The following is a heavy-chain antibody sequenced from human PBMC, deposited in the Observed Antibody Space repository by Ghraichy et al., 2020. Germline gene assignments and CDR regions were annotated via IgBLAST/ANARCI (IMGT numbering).Heavy chain of an antibody. CDR3: AREDGSFDY. J-gene: IGHJ4*02. D-gene: IGHD3-10*01. Sequence: ASVKVSCKAAGDNFAKYWMHWVRQSPGQGLEWLGIIKPSEDETTYADKFQGRVTMTRDTSTNTVYMELSSLRSEDTAIYYCAREDGSFDYWGQGTLVTVSS. CDR1: GDNFAKYW. V-gene: IGHV1-46*01. CDR2: IKPSEDET.